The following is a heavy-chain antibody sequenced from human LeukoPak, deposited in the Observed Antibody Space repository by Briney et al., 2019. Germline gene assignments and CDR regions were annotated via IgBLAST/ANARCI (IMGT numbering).Heavy chain of an antibody. D-gene: IGHD1-14*01. CDR2: ISPGEGI. CDR3: ARGEPFYYMDV. CDR1: SESFSGGY. J-gene: IGHJ6*03. Sequence: SETLSLTCAVYSESFSGGYWSWIRQPPGKGLDWIGEISPGEGINYNPSLKSRVTISVDTSKNQFSLELTSVTAADTAVYYCARGEPFYYMDVWGKGTTVTVSS. V-gene: IGHV4-34*01.